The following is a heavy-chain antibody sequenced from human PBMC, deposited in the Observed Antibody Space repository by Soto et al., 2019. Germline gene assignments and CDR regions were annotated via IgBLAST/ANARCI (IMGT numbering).Heavy chain of an antibody. D-gene: IGHD3-10*01. CDR3: AHSITMVRGVIGEFDY. CDR2: IYWNDDK. CDR1: GFSLSTSGVG. J-gene: IGHJ4*02. V-gene: IGHV2-5*01. Sequence: SGPTLVNPTQTLTLTCTFSGFSLSTSGVGVGWIRQPPGKALEWLALIYWNDDKRYSPSLKSRLTITKDTSKNQVVLTMTNMDPVDTATYYCAHSITMVRGVIGEFDYWGQGTLVTVSS.